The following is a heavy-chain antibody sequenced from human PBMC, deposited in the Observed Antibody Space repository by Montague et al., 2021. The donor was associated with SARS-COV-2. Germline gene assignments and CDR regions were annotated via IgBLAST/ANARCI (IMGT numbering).Heavy chain of an antibody. CDR1: GFTFSSYA. D-gene: IGHD2-15*01. CDR3: AKDSYCSGGSCYHYGMDV. CDR2: ISGSSGST. V-gene: IGHV3-23*01. J-gene: IGHJ6*02. Sequence: SLRLPCAASGFTFSSYAMSWVRQAPGKGLEWVSAISGSSGSTYYADSVKGRFTISRDNSKNTLYLQMNSLRAEDTAVYYCAKDSYCSGGSCYHYGMDVWGQGTTVTVSS.